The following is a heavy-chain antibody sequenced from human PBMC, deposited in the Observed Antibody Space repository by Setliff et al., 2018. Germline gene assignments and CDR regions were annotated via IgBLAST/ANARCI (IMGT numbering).Heavy chain of an antibody. CDR2: ISAYDGST. CDR3: ARSPPNRGSGSGWYGDF. V-gene: IGHV1-18*01. D-gene: IGHD6-19*01. CDR1: GYTFTNYG. J-gene: IGHJ6*01. Sequence: ASVKVSCKASGYTFTNYGITWVRQAPGQGLEWMGWISAYDGSTKFAQNIQGRVTLTTDTPTSTAYMELRSLRSDDTAVYYCARSPPNRGSGSGWYGDFWG.